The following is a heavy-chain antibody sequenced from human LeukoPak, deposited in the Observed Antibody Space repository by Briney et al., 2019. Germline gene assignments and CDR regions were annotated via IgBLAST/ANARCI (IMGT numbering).Heavy chain of an antibody. J-gene: IGHJ4*02. CDR1: GFTFSSYA. CDR3: ARDNYGLGSFDY. CDR2: ISGSGGST. V-gene: IGHV3-23*01. Sequence: GGSLRLSCAASGFTFSSYAMSWVRQAPGKGLEWVSAISGSGGSTYYADSVKGRFTTSRDSSKNMLYLQMNSLGAEDTAVYYCARDNYGLGSFDYWGQGTLVTVSS. D-gene: IGHD3-10*01.